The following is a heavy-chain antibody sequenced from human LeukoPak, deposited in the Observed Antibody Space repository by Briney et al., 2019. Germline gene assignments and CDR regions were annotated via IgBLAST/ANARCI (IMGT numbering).Heavy chain of an antibody. D-gene: IGHD2-2*01. Sequence: GASVKVSCKASGYTFTGYYMHWVRQAPGQGLEWMGRINPNSGGTNYAQKFQGRVTMTRDTSISTAYMELSRLRSDDTAVYYCARDLGYQLLSGYYYMDVWGKGTTVNVSS. CDR3: ARDLGYQLLSGYYYMDV. CDR1: GYTFTGYY. CDR2: INPNSGGT. J-gene: IGHJ6*03. V-gene: IGHV1-2*06.